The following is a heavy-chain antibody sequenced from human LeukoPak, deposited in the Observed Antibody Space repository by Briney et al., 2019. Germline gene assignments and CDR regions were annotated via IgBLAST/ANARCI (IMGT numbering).Heavy chain of an antibody. Sequence: SETLSLTCTVSGGSISSHYWNWIRQPPGKGLEWIGYLSYSGSTNYNPSLKSRVTISADSSKNQFSLKLSSVTAADTAVYYCARAEFDWLQQTFDYWGQGTLVTVSS. D-gene: IGHD3-9*01. CDR3: ARAEFDWLQQTFDY. V-gene: IGHV4-59*11. J-gene: IGHJ4*02. CDR1: GGSISSHY. CDR2: LSYSGST.